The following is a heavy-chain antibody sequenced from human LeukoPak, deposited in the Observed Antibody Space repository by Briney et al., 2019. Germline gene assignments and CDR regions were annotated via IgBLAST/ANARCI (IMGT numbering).Heavy chain of an antibody. CDR2: ISSSSSYI. D-gene: IGHD3-9*01. CDR3: ATRGYDILTGYYPFDP. CDR1: GFTFSSYS. Sequence: PGGSLRLSCAASGFTFSSYSMNWVRQAPGKGLEWVSPISSSSSYIYYADSVKGRFTISRDNAKNSLYLQMNSLRAEDTAVYYCATRGYDILTGYYPFDPWGQGTLVTVSS. V-gene: IGHV3-21*01. J-gene: IGHJ5*02.